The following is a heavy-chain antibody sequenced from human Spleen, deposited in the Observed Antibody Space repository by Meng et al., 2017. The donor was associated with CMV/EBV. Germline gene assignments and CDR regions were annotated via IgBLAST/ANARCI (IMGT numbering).Heavy chain of an antibody. CDR2: ISDSGDTT. Sequence: SVFTLSSYDMSWVRQAPGKGLEWVSVISDSGDTTYYVDSVKGRFTISRDNSKNTLYLQMNSLRAEDTAVYYCANAGDIVVVPAPGDYWGQGTLVTVS. CDR1: VFTLSSYD. J-gene: IGHJ4*02. V-gene: IGHV3-23*01. D-gene: IGHD2-2*01. CDR3: ANAGDIVVVPAPGDY.